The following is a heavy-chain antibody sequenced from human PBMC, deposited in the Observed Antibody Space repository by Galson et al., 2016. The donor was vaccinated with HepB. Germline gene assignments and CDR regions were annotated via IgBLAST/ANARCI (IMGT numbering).Heavy chain of an antibody. CDR1: GSTLSKSS. J-gene: IGHJ4*02. CDR3: ATRSSWRGAGCYIRGLDY. V-gene: IGHV1-24*01. CDR2: FDPEDGAT. D-gene: IGHD3-10*02. Sequence: SVKVSCKVSGSTLSKSSTHWVRQAPGKGLEWMGGFDPEDGATIYAQKFQGRVTMTEDTATDTAYMELNSLRSEDTAVYFCATRSSWRGAGCYIRGLDYWGQGTLVTVSS.